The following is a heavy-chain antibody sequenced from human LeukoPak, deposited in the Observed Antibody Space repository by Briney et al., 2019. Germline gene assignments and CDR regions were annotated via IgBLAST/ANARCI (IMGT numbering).Heavy chain of an antibody. CDR3: ARERGKGYSYSDY. V-gene: IGHV1-69*05. CDR1: GGTFGSYA. Sequence: ASVKVSCKASGGTFGSYAISWVRQAPGQGLEWMGGIIPIFGTANYAQRFQGRVTITTDESTSTAYMELSSLRSEDTAVYYCARERGKGYSYSDYWGQGTLVTVSS. J-gene: IGHJ4*02. CDR2: IIPIFGTA. D-gene: IGHD5-18*01.